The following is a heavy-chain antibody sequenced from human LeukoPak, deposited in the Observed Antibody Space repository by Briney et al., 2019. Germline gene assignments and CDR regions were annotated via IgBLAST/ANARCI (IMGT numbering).Heavy chain of an antibody. J-gene: IGHJ4*02. CDR3: STEDKYCSTSTCDNF. Sequence: ASVKVSCKASGYTFTDYYLHWVRQAPGQGLEWMGWINPNSGGTEYAQKFQGRVTMTRDKSLSTVYMDLSSLTSDDTAVYFCSTEDKYCSTSTCDNFWGQGTLLTVSS. CDR1: GYTFTDYY. V-gene: IGHV1-2*02. D-gene: IGHD2-2*02. CDR2: INPNSGGT.